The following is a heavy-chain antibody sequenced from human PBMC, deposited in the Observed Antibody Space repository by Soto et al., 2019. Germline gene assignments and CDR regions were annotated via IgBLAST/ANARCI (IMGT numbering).Heavy chain of an antibody. V-gene: IGHV3-23*01. D-gene: IGHD3-22*01. CDR1: GFTFSSYA. CDR3: AKKNVWDCYESSGTSPDAFDI. J-gene: IGHJ3*02. CDR2: ISGSGGST. Sequence: EVQLLESGGGLVQPGGSLRLSCAASGFTFSSYAMSWVRQAPGKGLEWVSAISGSGGSTYYADSVEGRFTISRDNSQNALEMQMDSLRAEDKAVYYFAKKNVWDCYESSGTSPDAFDIWGQVTMVTVSS.